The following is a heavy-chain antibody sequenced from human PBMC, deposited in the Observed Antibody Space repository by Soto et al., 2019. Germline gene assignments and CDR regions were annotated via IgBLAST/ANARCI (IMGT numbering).Heavy chain of an antibody. CDR2: FDPEDGET. D-gene: IGHD3-10*01. V-gene: IGHV1-24*01. J-gene: IGHJ4*02. Sequence: ASVKVSCKVSGYTLTELSMHWVRQAPGKGLEWMGGFDPEDGETIYAQKFQGRVTMTEDTSTDTAYMELSSLRSEDTAVYYCATRQYIYYYGSGTLFDYWGQGTLVTVSS. CDR3: ATRQYIYYYGSGTLFDY. CDR1: GYTLTELS.